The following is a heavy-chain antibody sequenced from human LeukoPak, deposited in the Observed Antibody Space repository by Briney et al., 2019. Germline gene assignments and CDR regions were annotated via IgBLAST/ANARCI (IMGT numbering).Heavy chain of an antibody. CDR1: GFTFSSYA. J-gene: IGHJ6*02. Sequence: GGSLRLSCAASGFTFSSYAMSWVRQAPGKGLEGVSAISGSGGSTYYADSVKGRFTISRDNSKNTLYLQMNSLRAEDTAVYHCAKGPTWGMDVWGQGTTVTVSS. CDR3: AKGPTWGMDV. CDR2: ISGSGGST. V-gene: IGHV3-23*01.